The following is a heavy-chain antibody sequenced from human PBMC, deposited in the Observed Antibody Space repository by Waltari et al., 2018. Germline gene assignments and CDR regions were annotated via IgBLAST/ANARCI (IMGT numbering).Heavy chain of an antibody. CDR2: IYYSGST. CDR1: GGSISSGDYY. CDR3: AGYYDFWSGYYPDAFDI. J-gene: IGHJ3*02. D-gene: IGHD3-3*01. Sequence: QVQLQESGPGLVKPSQTLSLTCTVSGGSISSGDYYWSWIRQPPGKGLEWIGYIYYSGSTYYNPSLKSRVTISVDTSKNQFSLKLSSVTAADTAVYYCAGYYDFWSGYYPDAFDIWGQGTMVTVSS. V-gene: IGHV4-30-4*08.